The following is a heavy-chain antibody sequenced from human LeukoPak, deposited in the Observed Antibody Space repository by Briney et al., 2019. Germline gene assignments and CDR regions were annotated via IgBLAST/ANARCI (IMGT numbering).Heavy chain of an antibody. V-gene: IGHV4-59*08. CDR1: GGSISSYY. Sequence: SETLSLTCTVSGGSISSYYWGWIRQAPGKGLEWIGYIYYSGSTNYNPSLKSRVTISVDTSKNQFSLKLSSVTAADTAVYYCARGGRSSGYYWRFDYWGQGTLVTVSS. D-gene: IGHD3-22*01. CDR3: ARGGRSSGYYWRFDY. J-gene: IGHJ4*02. CDR2: IYYSGST.